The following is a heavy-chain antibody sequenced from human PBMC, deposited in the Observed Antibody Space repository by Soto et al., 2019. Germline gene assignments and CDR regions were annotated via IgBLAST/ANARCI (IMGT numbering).Heavy chain of an antibody. CDR3: AREGVAPYYYYGMDV. Sequence: QVQLVQSGAEVKKPGASVKVSCKASGYTFTRSGISWARQAPGQGLEWMGWISTYNGDTNYAQTFQGRVTMTTDTSTSTVHVEVRSLRSDDTAVYYCAREGVAPYYYYGMDVWGQGAPGTVSS. CDR1: GYTFTRSG. J-gene: IGHJ6*02. V-gene: IGHV1-18*01. D-gene: IGHD5-12*01. CDR2: ISTYNGDT.